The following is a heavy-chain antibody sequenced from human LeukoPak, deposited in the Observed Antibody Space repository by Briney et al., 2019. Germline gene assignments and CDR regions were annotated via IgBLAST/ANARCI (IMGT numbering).Heavy chain of an antibody. D-gene: IGHD5-18*01. CDR2: IHYSGST. V-gene: IGHV4-39*07. CDR3: ARRGYSFLIDY. J-gene: IGHJ4*02. Sequence: SETLSLTCTVSGGSISSSSYYWGWIRQPPGKGLEWIGSIHYSGSTNYNPSLKSRVTISVDTSKNQFSLKLSSVTAADTAVYYCARRGYSFLIDYWGQGTLVTVSS. CDR1: GGSISSSSYY.